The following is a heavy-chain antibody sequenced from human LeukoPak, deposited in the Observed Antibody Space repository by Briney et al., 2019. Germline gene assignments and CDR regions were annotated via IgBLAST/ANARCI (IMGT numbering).Heavy chain of an antibody. Sequence: RASETLSLTCTVSGGSISSYYWSWIRQPPGKGLEWIGYIYYSGSTNYNPSLKRRVTISVDTSKNQFSLKLSSVTAADTAVYYCARVMVRGVIYTGYYYMDVWGKGTTVTVSS. CDR1: GGSISSYY. CDR3: ARVMVRGVIYTGYYYMDV. D-gene: IGHD3-10*01. V-gene: IGHV4-59*01. CDR2: IYYSGST. J-gene: IGHJ6*03.